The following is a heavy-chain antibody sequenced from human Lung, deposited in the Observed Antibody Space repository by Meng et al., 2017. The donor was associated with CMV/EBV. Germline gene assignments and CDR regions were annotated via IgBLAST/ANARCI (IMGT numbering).Heavy chain of an antibody. CDR2: IYPGDSDT. CDR1: GYSFTSYW. J-gene: IGHJ5*02. D-gene: IGHD6-6*01. CDR3: ARGVYSSSSNWFDP. V-gene: IGHV5-51*01. Sequence: XVSXKGSGYSFTSYWIGWVRQMPGKGLEWMGIIYPGDSDTRYSPSFQGQVTISADKSISTAYLQWSGLKASDTAMYYCARGVYSSSSNWFDPWGQGTXVTGYS.